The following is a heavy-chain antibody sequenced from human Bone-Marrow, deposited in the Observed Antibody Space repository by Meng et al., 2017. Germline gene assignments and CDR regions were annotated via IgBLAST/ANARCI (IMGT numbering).Heavy chain of an antibody. CDR3: ARDYKDIVVVVAATPGLDY. V-gene: IGHV1-18*01. CDR1: GYTLTSYG. D-gene: IGHD2-15*01. Sequence: ASVKVFCKASGYTLTSYGIGWVRQAPGQGLEWMGWISAYNGNTNYAQKLQGRVTMTTDTSTSTAYMELRSLRSDDTAVYYCARDYKDIVVVVAATPGLDYWGQGTLVTVSS. J-gene: IGHJ4*02. CDR2: ISAYNGNT.